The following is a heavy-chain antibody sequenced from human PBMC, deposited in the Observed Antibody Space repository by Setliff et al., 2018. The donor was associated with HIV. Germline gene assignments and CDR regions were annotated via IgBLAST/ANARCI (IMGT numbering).Heavy chain of an antibody. Sequence: LSLPFPFSFFSISSYYWSCIRQPPEKGLEWIGYIYDRGGTNYNPSLKSRFTISLDTSKNQFSLKVTSVTAADAAVYYCARGSRGYSYAYYYYYMDVWGKGTTVTVSS. CDR1: FFSISSYY. D-gene: IGHD5-18*01. J-gene: IGHJ6*03. CDR2: IYDRGGT. CDR3: ARGSRGYSYAYYYYYMDV. V-gene: IGHV4-59*08.